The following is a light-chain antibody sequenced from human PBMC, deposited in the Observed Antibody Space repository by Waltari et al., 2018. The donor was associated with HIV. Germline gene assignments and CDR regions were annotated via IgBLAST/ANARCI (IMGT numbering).Light chain of an antibody. CDR2: GAS. V-gene: IGKV3-15*01. J-gene: IGKJ4*01. CDR1: QIISSN. CDR3: QQYNNWPPLT. Sequence: EIVMTQSPATLSVSPGERATLPCRPSQIISSNLAWYQQKPVQAPRPLIYGASTRATGIPARFSGSGSGTEFTLTISSLQSEDFAVYYCQQYNNWPPLTFGGGTKVEIK.